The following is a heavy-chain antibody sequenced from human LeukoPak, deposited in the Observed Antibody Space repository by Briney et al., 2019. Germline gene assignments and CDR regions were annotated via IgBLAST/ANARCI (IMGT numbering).Heavy chain of an antibody. CDR2: SGLDNGDL. D-gene: IGHD3-10*01. CDR1: GYTVTDLS. J-gene: IGHJ3*02. Sequence: ASVKVSCKVSGYTVTDLSMHWVRQAPGKGLEWMGGSGLDNGDLIYAQKFQGRVTMTEDTSTETAYMELSSLRSEDTAVYYCTTDISDLYAFDIWGQGTMVTVSS. CDR3: TTDISDLYAFDI. V-gene: IGHV1-24*01.